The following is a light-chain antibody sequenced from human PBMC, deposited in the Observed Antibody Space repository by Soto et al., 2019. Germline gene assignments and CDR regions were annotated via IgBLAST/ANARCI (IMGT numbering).Light chain of an antibody. J-gene: IGLJ1*01. CDR1: SSNIGGNS. CDR3: GSWDSSLRAYV. Sequence: QSVMTQPPSVSAAPGQTVTISCSGSSSNIGGNSVSWYQQLPGTAPKLLIYDDNMRPSGIPDRFSGSKSGTSATLGITGFQTGDEADYYCGSWDSSLRAYVFGTGTKLTVL. V-gene: IGLV1-51*01. CDR2: DDN.